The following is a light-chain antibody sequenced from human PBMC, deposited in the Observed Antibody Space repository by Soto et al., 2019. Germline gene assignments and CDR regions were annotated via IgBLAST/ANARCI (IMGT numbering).Light chain of an antibody. J-gene: IGKJ5*01. Sequence: ETVMTQSPVALSVSPGERATLSCRARQNVRKNLAWYQQKPGQAPRLLIYDASNRATGIPARFSGSGSGTDFTLTISSLEPEDFAVYYCQQRSNWPITFGQGTLLEIK. CDR1: QNVRKN. CDR2: DAS. V-gene: IGKV3-11*01. CDR3: QQRSNWPIT.